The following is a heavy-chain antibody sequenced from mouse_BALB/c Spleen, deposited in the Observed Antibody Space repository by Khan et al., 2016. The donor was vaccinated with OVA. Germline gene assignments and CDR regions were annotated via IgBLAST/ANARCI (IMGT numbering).Heavy chain of an antibody. CDR1: GYSFTVYY. CDR3: ARGYEFFPY. D-gene: IGHD2-12*01. Sequence: EVELVESGPDLVKPGASVKISCKASGYSFTVYYMTWVKQSHGKSPEWIGHVNPNNGDTNYNQNFKGKAILTVDKSSNTAYMELRSLTSKDSAVFYCARGYEFFPYWGQGTLVTVSA. V-gene: IGHV1-26*01. CDR2: VNPNNGDT. J-gene: IGHJ3*01.